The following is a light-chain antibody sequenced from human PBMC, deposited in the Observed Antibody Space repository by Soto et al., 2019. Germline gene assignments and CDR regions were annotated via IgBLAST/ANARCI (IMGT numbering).Light chain of an antibody. CDR1: SSDVGSYDF. Sequence: QSVLTQPASVSGSPGQSITMSCTGTSSDVGSYDFVSWYQQHPGKAPQLLIYEVSNRPSGVSARFSGSKSDNTASLTISGLQAADEADYFCSSYSSSTVRYVFGSGTKLPVL. V-gene: IGLV2-14*01. CDR2: EVS. J-gene: IGLJ1*01. CDR3: SSYSSSTVRYV.